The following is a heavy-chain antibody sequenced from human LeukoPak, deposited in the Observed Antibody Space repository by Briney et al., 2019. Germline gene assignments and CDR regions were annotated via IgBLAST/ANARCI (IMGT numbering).Heavy chain of an antibody. D-gene: IGHD2-15*01. CDR3: ARLWWYCSGGSCYLHAFDI. V-gene: IGHV1-69*13. CDR1: GGTFSSYA. J-gene: IGHJ3*02. Sequence: ASVKVSCKASGGTFSSYAISWVRQAPGQGLEWMGGIIPIFGTANYAQKFQGRVTITADESTSTAYMELSSLRSEDTAVYYCARLWWYCSGGSCYLHAFDIWGQGTMVTVSS. CDR2: IIPIFGTA.